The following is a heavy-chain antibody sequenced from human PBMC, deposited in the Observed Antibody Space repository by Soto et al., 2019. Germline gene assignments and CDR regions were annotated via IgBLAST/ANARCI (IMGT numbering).Heavy chain of an antibody. J-gene: IGHJ4*02. V-gene: IGHV2-5*02. D-gene: IGHD3-22*01. Sequence: PTLVNPTQTLTLTCTFSGFSLSTRGVGVGWTRQPPGKALEWLALIYWDDDQRYRPSLRSRLTITKDTSKNQVVLTMTNMDPVDTATYYCAHVANYYDNFHFDFWGQGTLVTVSS. CDR1: GFSLSTRGVG. CDR2: IYWDDDQ. CDR3: AHVANYYDNFHFDF.